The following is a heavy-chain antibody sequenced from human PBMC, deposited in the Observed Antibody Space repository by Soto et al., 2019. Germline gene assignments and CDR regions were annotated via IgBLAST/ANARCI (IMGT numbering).Heavy chain of an antibody. D-gene: IGHD2-21*02. J-gene: IGHJ6*02. CDR2: IRYDGGNT. Sequence: GGSLRLSCAASGFTFSSYAMSWVRQAPGKGLEWVSAIRYDGGNTYYADSVKGRFTISRDNSKNTLYLQMNSLRAEDTAVYYCAKDGEAYCGGDCYSRLYYYFGMDVWGQGTTVTVSS. CDR3: AKDGEAYCGGDCYSRLYYYFGMDV. V-gene: IGHV3-23*01. CDR1: GFTFSSYA.